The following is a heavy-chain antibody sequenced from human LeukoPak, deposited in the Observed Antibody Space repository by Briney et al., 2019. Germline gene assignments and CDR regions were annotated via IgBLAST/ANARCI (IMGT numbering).Heavy chain of an antibody. CDR3: ARPGHSYYYMDV. J-gene: IGHJ6*03. CDR2: IYYSGTT. D-gene: IGHD1-1*01. V-gene: IGHV4-39*02. Sequence: KASETLSLTCTVSGGSISSSSYYWGWIRQPPGKGLEWIGTIYYSGTTYYNPSLKSRVTISADTSKNHFSLKLSSVTAADTAVYYCARPGHSYYYMDVWGKGITVTVSS. CDR1: GGSISSSSYY.